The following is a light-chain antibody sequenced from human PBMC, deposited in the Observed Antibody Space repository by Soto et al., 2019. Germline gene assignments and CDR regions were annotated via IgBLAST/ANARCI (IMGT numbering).Light chain of an antibody. J-gene: IGKJ3*01. CDR2: AAS. CDR1: QSISSY. Sequence: DIQMTQSPSSLSASVGDRVTITCRASQSISSYLNWYQQKPGKAPNLLIYAASTLQSGVPSRFSGSGSGTDFTLTISCLQSEDFATYYCQQYYSYPQTFGPGTKVDIK. V-gene: IGKV1-39*01. CDR3: QQYYSYPQT.